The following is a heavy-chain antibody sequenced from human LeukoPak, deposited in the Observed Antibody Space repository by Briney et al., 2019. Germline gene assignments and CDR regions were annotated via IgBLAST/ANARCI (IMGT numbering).Heavy chain of an antibody. V-gene: IGHV4-34*01. Sequence: SETLSLTCAVYGGSFRGYYWSWIRQPPGKGLEWIGEISHCWSTNHNPSLKSRVTISVDTSKNQFSLKLSSVTAADTAVYYCAAITMVRGVPYDWFDPWGQGTLVTVSS. CDR1: GGSFRGYY. D-gene: IGHD3-10*01. CDR3: AAITMVRGVPYDWFDP. CDR2: ISHCWST. J-gene: IGHJ5*02.